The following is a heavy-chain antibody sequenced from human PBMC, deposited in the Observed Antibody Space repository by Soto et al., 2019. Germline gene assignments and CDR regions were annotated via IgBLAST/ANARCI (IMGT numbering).Heavy chain of an antibody. V-gene: IGHV3-30-3*01. CDR3: ARDQFELRGYHYGMDV. Sequence: QVQLVESGGGVVQPGRSLRLSCAASGFTFSSYAMHWVRQAPGKGLEWVAVISYDGSNKYYADSVKGRFTISRDNSKNTLYLQMNSLRAEDTAVYYCARDQFELRGYHYGMDVWGQGTTVTVSS. D-gene: IGHD1-7*01. J-gene: IGHJ6*02. CDR1: GFTFSSYA. CDR2: ISYDGSNK.